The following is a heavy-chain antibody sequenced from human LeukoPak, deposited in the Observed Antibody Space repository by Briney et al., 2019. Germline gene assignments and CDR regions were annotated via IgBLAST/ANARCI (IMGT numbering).Heavy chain of an antibody. CDR3: AKDRAPFHYYDSSGYSRASAFDI. J-gene: IGHJ3*02. CDR2: ISWNSGTI. V-gene: IGHV3-9*01. D-gene: IGHD3-22*01. Sequence: PGGSLRLSCAASGFIFDNYAMHWVRQAPGKGLEWVSGISWNSGTIGYADSVKGRFTISRDNAKNTLYLQMNSLRAEDTAVYYCAKDRAPFHYYDSSGYSRASAFDIWGQGTMVTVSS. CDR1: GFIFDNYA.